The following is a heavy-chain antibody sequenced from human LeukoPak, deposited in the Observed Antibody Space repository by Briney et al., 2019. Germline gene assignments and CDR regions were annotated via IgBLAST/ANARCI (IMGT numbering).Heavy chain of an antibody. CDR1: GFTFSSYA. Sequence: GGSLRLSCAASGFTFSSYALSWVRQAPGKGLGWVSAISGSGGSTHYADSVKGRFTISRDNSKNTLYLQMNSLRAEDTAVYYCAFGTYYDILTGLTFDYWGQGTLVTVSS. D-gene: IGHD3-9*01. CDR3: AFGTYYDILTGLTFDY. J-gene: IGHJ4*02. CDR2: ISGSGGST. V-gene: IGHV3-23*01.